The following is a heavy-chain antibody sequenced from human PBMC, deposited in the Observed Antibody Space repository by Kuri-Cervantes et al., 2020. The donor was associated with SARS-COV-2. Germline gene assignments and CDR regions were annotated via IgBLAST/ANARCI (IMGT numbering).Heavy chain of an antibody. J-gene: IGHJ4*02. CDR1: GFTFSSYS. Sequence: GGSLRLSCAASGFTFSSYSMNWVRQAPGKGLEWVSSISSSSSYIYYADSVKGRFTISRDNSKNTLYLQMNSLRAEDTAVYYCAREDHDFWSGYVDYWGQGTLVTVSS. V-gene: IGHV3-21*01. CDR3: AREDHDFWSGYVDY. CDR2: ISSSSSYI. D-gene: IGHD3-3*01.